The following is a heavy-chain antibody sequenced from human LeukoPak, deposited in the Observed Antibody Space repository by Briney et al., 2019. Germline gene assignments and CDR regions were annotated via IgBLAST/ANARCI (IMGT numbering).Heavy chain of an antibody. CDR3: ARGLDCSGGICYSNWFDP. CDR2: ITSSSSYI. Sequence: PGRSLRLSCAASGFTFSNYNMNWVRHAPGKGLEWVSSITSSSSYIYYADSVKGRFTISRDNAKNSLFLQMNSLRAEDTAVYYCARGLDCSGGICYSNWFDPWGQGTLVTVSS. CDR1: GFTFSNYN. J-gene: IGHJ5*02. V-gene: IGHV3-21*01. D-gene: IGHD2-15*01.